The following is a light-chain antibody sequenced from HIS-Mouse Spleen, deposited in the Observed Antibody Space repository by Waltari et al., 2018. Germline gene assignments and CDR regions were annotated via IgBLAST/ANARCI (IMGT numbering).Light chain of an antibody. V-gene: IGLV3-10*01. CDR1: SLPTTS. CDR2: EDS. J-gene: IGLJ2*01. Sequence: SYELTQPPSVSLSPGQTARTTCSGDSLPTTSPYRYQQKSGQAPVLVIYEDSKRPSGIPERFSGSSSGTMATLTISGAQVEDEADYYCYSTDSSGNHRVFGGGTKLTVL. CDR3: YSTDSSGNHRV.